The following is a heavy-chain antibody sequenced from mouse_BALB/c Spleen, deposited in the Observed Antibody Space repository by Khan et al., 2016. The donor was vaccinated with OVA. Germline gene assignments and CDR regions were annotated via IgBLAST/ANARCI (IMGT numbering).Heavy chain of an antibody. D-gene: IGHD3-1*01. Sequence: EVQLQESGPGLVKPSQSLSLSCSVTAYSITSGYFWNWIRQFPGNKLEWMGYIRYDGNSNYNPSLKNRISITRDTSRNQFFLQLISVTPEDTATYCGARGGSSDPAWFAYWGQGTLVTVSA. CDR3: ARGGSSDPAWFAY. J-gene: IGHJ3*01. CDR2: IRYDGNS. CDR1: AYSITSGYF. V-gene: IGHV3-6*02.